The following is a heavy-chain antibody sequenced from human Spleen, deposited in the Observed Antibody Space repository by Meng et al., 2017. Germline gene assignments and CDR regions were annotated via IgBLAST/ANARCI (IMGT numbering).Heavy chain of an antibody. CDR3: ARDLNGDRGIYFDY. J-gene: IGHJ4*02. CDR2: IRVGNDET. Sequence: QFQPLQSGGTVKKPGASVKVSGKTSGYTFTNYVIHWVRQAPGQRLEWIGWIRVGNDETHYSQKFQGRVTISRDTSASTAYMELSSLRSEDTAIYYCARDLNGDRGIYFDYWGQGTLVTVSS. CDR1: GYTFTNYV. D-gene: IGHD3-10*01. V-gene: IGHV1-3*01.